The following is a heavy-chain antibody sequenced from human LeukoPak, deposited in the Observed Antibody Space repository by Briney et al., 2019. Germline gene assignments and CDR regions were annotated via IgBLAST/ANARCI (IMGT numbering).Heavy chain of an antibody. J-gene: IGHJ4*02. Sequence: PSETLSLTCTVSGGSISSSSYYWGWIRQPPGKGLEWIGSIYYSGSTYYNPSLKSRVTISVDTSKNQFSLKLSSVTAADTAVYYCARRGVYYRDPFDYWGQGTLVTVSS. CDR1: GGSISSSSYY. CDR2: IYYSGST. CDR3: ARRGVYYRDPFDY. V-gene: IGHV4-39*01. D-gene: IGHD3-16*02.